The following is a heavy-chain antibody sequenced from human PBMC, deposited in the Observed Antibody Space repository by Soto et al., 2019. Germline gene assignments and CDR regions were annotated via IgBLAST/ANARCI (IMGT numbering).Heavy chain of an antibody. CDR2: ISSSSSTI. D-gene: IGHD6-13*01. Sequence: GGSLRLSCAASGFTFSSYSMNWVRQAPGKGLEWVSYISSSSSTIYYADSVKGRFTISRDNAKNSLYLQMNSLRAEDTAVYYCARDVGIAAAVFDYWGQGTLVTVSS. V-gene: IGHV3-48*01. J-gene: IGHJ4*02. CDR1: GFTFSSYS. CDR3: ARDVGIAAAVFDY.